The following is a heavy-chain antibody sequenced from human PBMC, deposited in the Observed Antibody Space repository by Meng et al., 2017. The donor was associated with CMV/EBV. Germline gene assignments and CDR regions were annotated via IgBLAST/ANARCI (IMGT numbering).Heavy chain of an antibody. J-gene: IGHJ3*02. CDR1: GFTFSTSW. Sequence: GESLKISCAASGFTFSTSWMHWVRQAPGKGLVWVARIDSDGSVSTYADSVKGRFTISRDNAKNTLYLQMNSLRAEDTAVYYCASARGVVRYASDIWGQGTVVTVSS. CDR3: ASARGVVRYASDI. D-gene: IGHD2-15*01. CDR2: IDSDGSVS. V-gene: IGHV3-74*01.